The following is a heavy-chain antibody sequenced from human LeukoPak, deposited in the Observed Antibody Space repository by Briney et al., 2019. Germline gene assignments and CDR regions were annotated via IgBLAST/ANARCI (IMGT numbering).Heavy chain of an antibody. CDR3: ASSLDTAMVIDY. CDR2: IYYSGST. Sequence: PSETLSLTCAVSGYSISSSNWWGWIRQPPGKGLEWIGYIYYSGSTYYNPSLKSRVTMSVDTSKNQFSLKLSSVTAVDTAVYYCASSLDTAMVIDYWGQGTLVTVSS. CDR1: GYSISSSNW. V-gene: IGHV4-28*01. D-gene: IGHD5-18*01. J-gene: IGHJ4*02.